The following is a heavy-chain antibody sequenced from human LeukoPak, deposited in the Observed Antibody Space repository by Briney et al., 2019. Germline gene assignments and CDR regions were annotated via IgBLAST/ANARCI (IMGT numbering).Heavy chain of an antibody. D-gene: IGHD2-2*01. Sequence: SETLSLTCTVSGGSISSYYWSWIRQPPGKGLEWIGYIYYSGSTNYNPSLKSRVTISVDTSKNQFSLKLSSVTAADTAVYYRARDVPAAIGGWFDPWGQGTLVTVSS. CDR2: IYYSGST. V-gene: IGHV4-59*01. CDR1: GGSISSYY. CDR3: ARDVPAAIGGWFDP. J-gene: IGHJ5*02.